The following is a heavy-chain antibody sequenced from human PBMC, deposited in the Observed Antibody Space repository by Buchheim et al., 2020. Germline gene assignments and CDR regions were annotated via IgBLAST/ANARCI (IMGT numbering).Heavy chain of an antibody. CDR1: GFTFTNYP. Sequence: EVQLVESGGGLVQPGGSLRLSCAASGFTFTNYPMNWVRQAPGKGLEWLSYISSSSSTIYYADSVKGRFTVSRDNDQKSLYLQMNSLRAEDTAVYYCARENTAMVRPYDYWGQGTL. D-gene: IGHD5-18*01. CDR2: ISSSSSTI. V-gene: IGHV3-48*01. J-gene: IGHJ4*02. CDR3: ARENTAMVRPYDY.